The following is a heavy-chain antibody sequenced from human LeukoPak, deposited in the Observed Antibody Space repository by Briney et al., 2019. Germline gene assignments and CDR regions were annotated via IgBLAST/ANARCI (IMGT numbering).Heavy chain of an antibody. CDR3: ATAMRIVVVVAATSFDY. CDR1: GYTLTELS. CDR2: FDPEDGET. V-gene: IGHV1-24*01. J-gene: IGHJ4*02. D-gene: IGHD2-15*01. Sequence: ASVKVSCKVSGYTLTELSMHWVRQAPGKGLEWMGGFDPEDGETIYAQKFQGRVTMTEDTSTDTAYMELSSLRSEDTAVYYCATAMRIVVVVAATSFDYWGQGTLVPVSS.